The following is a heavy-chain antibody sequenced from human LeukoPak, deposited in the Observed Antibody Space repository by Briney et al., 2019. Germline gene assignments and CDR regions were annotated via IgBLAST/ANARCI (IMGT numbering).Heavy chain of an antibody. CDR3: ARSPPTKYYFDY. J-gene: IGHJ4*02. Sequence: GGSLRLSCAASAFSLSAYNMNWVRQAPGKGLEWVSSISYTGTYIYYADSVKGRFTISRDNSKNTLYLQMNSLRAEDTAVYYCARSPPTKYYFDYWGQGTLVTVSS. CDR2: ISYTGTYI. CDR1: AFSLSAYN. V-gene: IGHV3-21*01. D-gene: IGHD5-12*01.